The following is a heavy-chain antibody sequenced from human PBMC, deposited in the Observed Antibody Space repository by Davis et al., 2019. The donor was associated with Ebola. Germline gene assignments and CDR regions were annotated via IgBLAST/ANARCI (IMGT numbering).Heavy chain of an antibody. V-gene: IGHV3-33*01. CDR2: IWYDGSNK. Sequence: GESLKISCAASGFTFSSYGMHWVRQAPGKGLEWVAVIWYDGSNKYYADSVKGRFTISRDNSKNTLYLQMNSLRAEDTAVYYCARERYSSGWEDIDYWGQGTLVTVSS. CDR3: ARERYSSGWEDIDY. D-gene: IGHD6-19*01. CDR1: GFTFSSYG. J-gene: IGHJ4*02.